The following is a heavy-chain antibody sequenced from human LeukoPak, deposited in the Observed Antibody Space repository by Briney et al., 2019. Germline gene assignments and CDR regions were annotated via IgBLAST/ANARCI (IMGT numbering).Heavy chain of an antibody. CDR3: ARVKGTYYYGMDD. J-gene: IGHJ6*02. D-gene: IGHD1-1*01. CDR2: IYHSGST. V-gene: IGHV4-30-2*01. Sequence: SQTLSLTCAVSGGSISSGGYSWSWIRQPPGKGLEWIGYIYHSGSTYYNPSLKSRVTISVDRSKNQFSLKLSSVTAADTAVYYCARVKGTYYYGMDDWGQGTTVTVSS. CDR1: GGSISSGGYS.